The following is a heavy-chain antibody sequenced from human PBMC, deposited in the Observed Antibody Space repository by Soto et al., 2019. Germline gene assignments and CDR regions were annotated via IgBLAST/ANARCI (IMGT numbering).Heavy chain of an antibody. CDR1: GFTVSSNY. Sequence: PGGSLRLSCAASGFTVSSNYMSWVRQAPGKGLEWVSVIYSGGSTYYADSVKGRFTISRDNSKNTLYLQMNSLRAEDTAVYYCATHVGTAAESTYTMIDYWGQGTLVTVSS. J-gene: IGHJ4*02. V-gene: IGHV3-66*01. CDR2: IYSGGST. CDR3: ATHVGTAAESTYTMIDY. D-gene: IGHD2-2*02.